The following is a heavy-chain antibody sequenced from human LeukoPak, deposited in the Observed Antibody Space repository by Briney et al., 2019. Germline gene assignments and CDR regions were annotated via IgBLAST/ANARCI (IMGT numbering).Heavy chain of an antibody. CDR3: ARLGKRTATPPWFDP. CDR1: GYTFTSYD. J-gene: IGHJ5*02. Sequence: ASVKVSCKASGYTFTSYDINWVPQATGQGLERMGWMNANSGITGYTQKLQGTVTMTRKTTIRTAYIGLSSLRSEDTALYYCARLGKRTATPPWFDPWGQGTLVTVSS. V-gene: IGHV1-8*01. CDR2: MNANSGIT. D-gene: IGHD1-1*01.